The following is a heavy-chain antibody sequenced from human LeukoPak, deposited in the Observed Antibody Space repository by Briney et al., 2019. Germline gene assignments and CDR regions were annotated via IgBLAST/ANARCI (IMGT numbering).Heavy chain of an antibody. CDR2: INHSGST. CDR3: ASASSGQEGFDY. Sequence: SSETLSLTCTVSGGSISSYYWSWIRQPPGKGLEWIGEINHSGSTNYNPSLKSRVTISVDTSKNQFSLKLSSVTAADTAVYYCASASSGQEGFDYWGQGTLVTVSS. CDR1: GGSISSYY. V-gene: IGHV4-34*01. J-gene: IGHJ4*02.